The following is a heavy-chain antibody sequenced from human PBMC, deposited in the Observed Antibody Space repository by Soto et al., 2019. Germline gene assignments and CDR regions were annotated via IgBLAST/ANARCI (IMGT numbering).Heavy chain of an antibody. Sequence: QVQLVQSGAEEKKPGASVKVSCKASGYTFTSYAMHWVRQAPGQRLEWMGWINAGNGNTKYSQKFQGRVTITRDTSESTDYMELSSLRSEDTAVYYGASSYCSGGSCYDYYYGMDVWGQGTTVTVSS. D-gene: IGHD2-15*01. CDR3: ASSYCSGGSCYDYYYGMDV. J-gene: IGHJ6*02. CDR2: INAGNGNT. CDR1: GYTFTSYA. V-gene: IGHV1-3*05.